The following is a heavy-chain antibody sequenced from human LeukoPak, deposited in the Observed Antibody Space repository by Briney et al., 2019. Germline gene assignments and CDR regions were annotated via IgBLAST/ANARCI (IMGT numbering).Heavy chain of an antibody. D-gene: IGHD5-24*01. CDR2: IHPSGST. V-gene: IGHV4-59*01. Sequence: SETLSLTCTVSGVSISNYYRSWIRQPPGKGLEWIGYIHPSGSTNYNPYNPSLKSRVTISVDTSKNQFSLKLSSVTAADTAVYYCARDQGDGYRRGYLDYWGQGSLVTVSS. CDR1: GVSISNYY. CDR3: ARDQGDGYRRGYLDY. J-gene: IGHJ4*02.